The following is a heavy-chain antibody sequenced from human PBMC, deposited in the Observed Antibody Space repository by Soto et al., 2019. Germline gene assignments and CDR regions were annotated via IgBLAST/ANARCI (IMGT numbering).Heavy chain of an antibody. Sequence: QVQLQESGPGLVKPSQTLSLTCTVSGGSISSGGYYWSWIRQHPGKGLEWIGYIYYDGSTYYNPSLKSRVTISVDSTKIHYSLKLSSVPAADTGVYYCVCWGTSRGSRYYFDFWGQGALVTVSS. J-gene: IGHJ4*02. CDR3: VCWGTSRGSRYYFDF. D-gene: IGHD3-16*01. V-gene: IGHV4-31*03. CDR2: IYYDGST. CDR1: GGSISSGGYY.